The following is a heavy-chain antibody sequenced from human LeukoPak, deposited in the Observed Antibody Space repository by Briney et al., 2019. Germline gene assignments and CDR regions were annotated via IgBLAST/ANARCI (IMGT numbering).Heavy chain of an antibody. J-gene: IGHJ3*02. CDR3: ARRGSSWQSFHAFDI. CDR2: IYYSGST. D-gene: IGHD6-13*01. V-gene: IGHV4-59*08. CDR1: GGSISSYY. Sequence: SDTLPLTCTVSGGSISSYYWSWIRQPPGKGLEWIGYIYYSGSTNYNPSLKSRVTISVDTSKNQFSLKLSSVTAADTAVYYCARRGSSWQSFHAFDIWGQGTMVTVSS.